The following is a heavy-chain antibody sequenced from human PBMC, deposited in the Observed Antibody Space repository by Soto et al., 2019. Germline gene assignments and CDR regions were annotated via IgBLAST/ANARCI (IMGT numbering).Heavy chain of an antibody. CDR2: ISWNSGSI. CDR3: AKDLKRVQRWLQWGGFDY. V-gene: IGHV3-9*01. J-gene: IGHJ4*02. CDR1: GFTFSNYA. D-gene: IGHD5-12*01. Sequence: SLRLSCAASGFTFSNYAMHWVRQAQGKGLEWVSGISWNSGSIGYADSVKGRFTISRDNAKNSLYLQMNSLRVEDTALYYCAKDLKRVQRWLQWGGFDYWGQGTLVTVSS.